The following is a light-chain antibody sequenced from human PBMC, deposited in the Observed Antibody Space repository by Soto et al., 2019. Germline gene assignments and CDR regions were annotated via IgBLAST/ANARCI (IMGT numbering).Light chain of an antibody. CDR2: GNN. CDR3: SSYAGSNNYV. CDR1: SANIGAAYN. J-gene: IGLJ1*01. Sequence: QSVLTQPPSVSGAPGQRVTISCTGSSANIGAAYNVDWYQQLPGTAPKLLIYGNNNRPSGVPARFSGSKSGTSASLAIAGLQAEDEGDYYCSSYAGSNNYVFGTGTKVTVL. V-gene: IGLV1-40*01.